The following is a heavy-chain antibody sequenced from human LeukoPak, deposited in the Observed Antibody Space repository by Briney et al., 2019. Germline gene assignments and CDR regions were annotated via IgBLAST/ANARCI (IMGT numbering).Heavy chain of an antibody. CDR1: GFTVSSNY. Sequence: GGSLRLSCAASGFTVSSNYMSWVRQAPGKGLEWVSAISGSGGSTYYADSVKGRFTISRDNSKNTLYLQMNSLRAEDTAVYYCAKRDIGYPFDYWGQGTLVTVSS. CDR3: AKRDIGYPFDY. D-gene: IGHD3-16*01. CDR2: ISGSGGST. V-gene: IGHV3-23*01. J-gene: IGHJ4*02.